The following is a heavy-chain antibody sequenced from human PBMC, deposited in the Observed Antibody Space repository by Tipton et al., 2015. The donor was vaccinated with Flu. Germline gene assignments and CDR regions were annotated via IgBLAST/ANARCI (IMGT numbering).Heavy chain of an antibody. D-gene: IGHD3-10*01. J-gene: IGHJ4*02. V-gene: IGHV3-7*01. CDR1: GITFDSYW. CDR2: IRQDGNER. Sequence: SGITFDSYWINWVRQAPGKGLEWVANIRQDGNERYYVDSVKGRFTISRDNAKNSLFLQMNSLRVEDTAVYYCVRKGFGDYWGQGILVTVSS. CDR3: VRKGFGDY.